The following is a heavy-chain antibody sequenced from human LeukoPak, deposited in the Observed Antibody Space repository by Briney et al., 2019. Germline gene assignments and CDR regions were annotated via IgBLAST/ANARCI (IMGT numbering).Heavy chain of an antibody. CDR3: ARGGYYYDSSGPYYFDY. Sequence: SETLSLTCAVSGYSISSGYYWGWIRQPPGKGLEWIGRIYTSGSTNYNPSLKSRVTMSVDTSKNQFSLKLSSVTAADTAVYYCARGGYYYDSSGPYYFDYWGQGTLVTVSS. J-gene: IGHJ4*02. CDR2: IYTSGST. CDR1: GYSISSGYY. D-gene: IGHD3-22*01. V-gene: IGHV4-38-2*01.